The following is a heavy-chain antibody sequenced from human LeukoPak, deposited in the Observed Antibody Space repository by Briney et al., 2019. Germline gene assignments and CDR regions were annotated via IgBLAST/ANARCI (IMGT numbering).Heavy chain of an antibody. CDR3: ARLYYDSSGYYQICYFDY. D-gene: IGHD3-22*01. J-gene: IGHJ4*02. CDR1: GGSISSSSYY. Sequence: PSETLSLTCTVSGGSISSSSYYWGWIRQPPGKGLEWIGSIYYSGSNYYNPSLKSRVTISVDTSKNQFSLNLSSVTAADTAVYYCARLYYDSSGYYQICYFDYWGQGTLVTVSS. V-gene: IGHV4-39*01. CDR2: IYYSGSN.